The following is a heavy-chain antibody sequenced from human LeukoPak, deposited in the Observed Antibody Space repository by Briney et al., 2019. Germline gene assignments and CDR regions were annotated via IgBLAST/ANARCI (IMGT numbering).Heavy chain of an antibody. Sequence: SETLSLTCTVSGGSISSYYWSWLRQPPGKGLEWIGYIYYSGSTNYNPSLKSRVTISVDTSKNQFSLKLSSVTAADTAVYYCARVWSGSGSSGLDYWGQGTLVTVSS. CDR2: IYYSGST. V-gene: IGHV4-59*12. CDR3: ARVWSGSGSSGLDY. J-gene: IGHJ4*02. D-gene: IGHD1-26*01. CDR1: GGSISSYY.